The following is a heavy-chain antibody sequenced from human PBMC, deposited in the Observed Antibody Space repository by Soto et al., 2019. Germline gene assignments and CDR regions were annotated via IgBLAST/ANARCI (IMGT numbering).Heavy chain of an antibody. CDR1: GFNFAKYA. J-gene: IGHJ4*02. D-gene: IGHD6-6*01. CDR3: ASLSSSADY. V-gene: IGHV3-23*01. CDR2: ISGGGSTT. Sequence: PGGSLRLSCAASGFNFAKYAMNWVRQAPGQGLEWVSAISGGGSTTYYADSVKGRFTISRDNSKNTLYLQMNSLRAEDTAVYYCASLSSSADYWGQGTLVIVSS.